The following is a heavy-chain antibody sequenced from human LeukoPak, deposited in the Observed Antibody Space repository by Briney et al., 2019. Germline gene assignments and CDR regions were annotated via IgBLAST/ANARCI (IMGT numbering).Heavy chain of an antibody. Sequence: GRSLRLSCVASGFSFDDYAINWVRQAPGKGLEWVSGIRWKSGSISYADSVRGRFTISRDNAKDSLYLQMNSLRVEDMALYYCAARRGAAAGTDYFDDWGQGTLVTVSS. CDR3: AARRGAAAGTDYFDD. CDR2: IRWKSGSI. V-gene: IGHV3-9*03. D-gene: IGHD6-13*01. CDR1: GFSFDDYA. J-gene: IGHJ4*02.